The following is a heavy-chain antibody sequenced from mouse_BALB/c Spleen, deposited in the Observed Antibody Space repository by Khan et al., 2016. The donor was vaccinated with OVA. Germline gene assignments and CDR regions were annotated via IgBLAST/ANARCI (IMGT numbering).Heavy chain of an antibody. V-gene: IGHV1-7*01. CDR3: ARSGYGSLAY. Sequence: QVRLQQSGAELAKPGASVKMSCKASGYMFSSYWMNWVKQRPGQGLEWIGYINPSSGYSEYNQKFKDKATLTADKSSSTAYMQLSSLTSEDSAVYYCARSGYGSLAYWGQGTLVTVSA. CDR1: GYMFSSYW. CDR2: INPSSGYS. D-gene: IGHD1-1*01. J-gene: IGHJ3*01.